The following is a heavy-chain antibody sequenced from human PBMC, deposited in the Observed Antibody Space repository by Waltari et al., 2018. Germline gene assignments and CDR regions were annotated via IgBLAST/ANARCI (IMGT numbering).Heavy chain of an antibody. V-gene: IGHV3-21*06. Sequence: EVQLVESGGGLVKPGGSLRLSCAASGFRFNAYTMNWVRQTPGKGLEWVSSIGSSSTYTYYADSVKGRFTISRDNAANSLYLEMNALRPDDTGVYYCASHPEDFYYYMDVWGKGNTVTVSS. J-gene: IGHJ6*03. CDR2: IGSSSTYT. CDR1: GFRFNAYT. CDR3: ASHPEDFYYYMDV.